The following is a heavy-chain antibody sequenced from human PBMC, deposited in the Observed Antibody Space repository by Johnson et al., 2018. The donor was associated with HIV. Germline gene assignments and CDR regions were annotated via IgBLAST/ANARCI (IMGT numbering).Heavy chain of an antibody. J-gene: IGHJ3*02. Sequence: QVLLVESGGGLVQPGGSLRLSCAASGFTFSSYGMHWVRQAPGKGLEWVAVIWYDGSNKYYADSVKGRFTISRDNSKNTLSLQMNSLRAEDTAVYYCASLYSGYDNDAFDIWGQGTMVTVSS. CDR3: ASLYSGYDNDAFDI. CDR2: IWYDGSNK. V-gene: IGHV3-33*08. D-gene: IGHD5-12*01. CDR1: GFTFSSYG.